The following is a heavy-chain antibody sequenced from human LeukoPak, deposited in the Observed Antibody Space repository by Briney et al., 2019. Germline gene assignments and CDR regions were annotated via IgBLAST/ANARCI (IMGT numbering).Heavy chain of an antibody. D-gene: IGHD3-10*01. CDR2: ISSNGGST. V-gene: IGHV3-64D*06. CDR3: VKGRRSYYGSGSYSGYYYGMDV. CDR1: GFTFSSYA. Sequence: AGSLTLSCSASGFTFSSYAMHWVRQAPGNGLVYVSAISSNGGSTYYADSVKGRFTISRDNSKNTLYLQMSSLRAEDSAVYYCVKGRRSYYGSGSYSGYYYGMDVWGKGTTVTVSS. J-gene: IGHJ6*04.